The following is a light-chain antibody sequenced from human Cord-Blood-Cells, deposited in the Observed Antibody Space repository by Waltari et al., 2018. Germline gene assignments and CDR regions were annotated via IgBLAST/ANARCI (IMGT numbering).Light chain of an antibody. CDR1: STDLGCHHY. CDR2: DVS. V-gene: IGLV2-14*01. Sequence: QSALTQPPSVSGSPGQSIPLSCTATSTDLGCHHYLFWYQQHPGNAPTLMIYDVSKRPSGVSNRCSGTKSGNTASLTMSVLQAEDEADDYCSSYTSSSTVVFGGGTKLTVL. CDR3: SSYTSSSTVV. J-gene: IGLJ2*01.